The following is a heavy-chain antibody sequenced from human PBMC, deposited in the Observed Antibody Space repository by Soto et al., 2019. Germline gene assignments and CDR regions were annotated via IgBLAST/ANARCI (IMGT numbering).Heavy chain of an antibody. CDR3: GRDDYGIFPY. J-gene: IGHJ4*02. V-gene: IGHV1-2*02. D-gene: IGHD3-10*01. CDR1: GYSISAYY. Sequence: ASVKVSCKASGYSISAYYIHWVRQAPGQGLEWMGWIDPKNGGTVSAQKFQGRLTMTRDTSISTVYMDLRGLTSDDTALYYCGRDDYGIFPYWGQGSLVTVSS. CDR2: IDPKNGGT.